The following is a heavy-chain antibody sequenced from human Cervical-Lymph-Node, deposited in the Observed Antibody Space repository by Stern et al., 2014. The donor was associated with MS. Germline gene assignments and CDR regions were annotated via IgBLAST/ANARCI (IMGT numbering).Heavy chain of an antibody. V-gene: IGHV4-59*01. J-gene: IGHJ4*02. CDR3: AGSTSSFRVSD. CDR1: GGSISSYY. CDR2: IYYSGST. D-gene: IGHD2-2*01. Sequence: QVQLQESGPGLVKPSETLSLTCTVSGGSISSYYWSWIRQPPGKGLEWIGYIYYSGSTNYNPSLKSRVTISVDTSKNQFSLKLSSVTAADTAVYYCAGSTSSFRVSDWGQGTLVTVSS.